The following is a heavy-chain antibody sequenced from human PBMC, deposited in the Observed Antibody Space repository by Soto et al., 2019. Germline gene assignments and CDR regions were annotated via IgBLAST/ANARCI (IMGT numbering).Heavy chain of an antibody. Sequence: QVQLQESGPGLVKPSQTLSLTCTVSGGSISSGGYYWSWIRQHPGKGLEWIGYIYYSGSTYYNPSLKSRVTISVDTSKNQFSLKLSSETAADTAVYYCARATDFWSGYPNNNWFDPWGQGTLVTVSS. D-gene: IGHD3-3*01. V-gene: IGHV4-31*03. CDR3: ARATDFWSGYPNNNWFDP. CDR1: GGSISSGGYY. J-gene: IGHJ5*02. CDR2: IYYSGST.